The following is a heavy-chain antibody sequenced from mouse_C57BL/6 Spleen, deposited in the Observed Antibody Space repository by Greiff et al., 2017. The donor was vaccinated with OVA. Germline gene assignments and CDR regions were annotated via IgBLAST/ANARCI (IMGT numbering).Heavy chain of an antibody. J-gene: IGHJ2*01. D-gene: IGHD4-1*01. CDR2: IDPSDSYT. CDR1: GYTFTSYW. Sequence: VQLQQPGAELVMPGASVKLSCKASGYTFTSYWMHWVKQRPGQGLEWIGEIDPSDSYTNYNQKFKGKSTLTVDKSSSTAYMQLSSLTSEDSAVYYCAAGETGTYYFDYWGQGTTLTVSS. V-gene: IGHV1-69*01. CDR3: AAGETGTYYFDY.